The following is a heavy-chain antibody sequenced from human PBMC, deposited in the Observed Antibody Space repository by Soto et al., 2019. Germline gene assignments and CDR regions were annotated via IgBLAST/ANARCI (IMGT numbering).Heavy chain of an antibody. CDR2: IYYSGST. V-gene: IGHV4-30-4*01. CDR3: ARFTIFAPFDY. CDR1: GGSISSGDYY. J-gene: IGHJ4*02. D-gene: IGHD3-3*01. Sequence: PSETLSLTCTVSGGSISSGDYYWRWIRQPPGKGLEWIGYIYYSGSTYYNPSLKSRVTISVDTSKNQLSLKLSSVTAADTAVYYCARFTIFAPFDYWGQGTLVTVSS.